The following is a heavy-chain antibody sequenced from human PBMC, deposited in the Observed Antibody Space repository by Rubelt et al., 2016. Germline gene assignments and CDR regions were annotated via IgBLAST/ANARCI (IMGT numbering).Heavy chain of an antibody. V-gene: IGHV3-7*04. CDR1: GFTFNQHW. Sequence: EVQLVDSGGAVVQPGGSLRLSCAASGFTFNQHWMSWVRQAPGKGLEWVADIKPDGSEKYYVDSVKGRFTISRDDPKNSVYLQMDGLGAEDTAVYQCARGHYGRDYWGQGTLVTVSS. CDR2: IKPDGSEK. J-gene: IGHJ4*02. D-gene: IGHD3-16*01. CDR3: ARGHYGRDY.